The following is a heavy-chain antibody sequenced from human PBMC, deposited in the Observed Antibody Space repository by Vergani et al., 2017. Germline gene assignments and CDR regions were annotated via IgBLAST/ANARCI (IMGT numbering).Heavy chain of an antibody. V-gene: IGHV3-30*18. CDR2: ISYDGSNK. Sequence: QVQLVESGGGVVPPGMSLSLSSPPSLFTFTTSLLPSVRQAPAXGLLWVAVISYDGSNKYYADSVKGRFTISRDNSKNTLYLQMNSLRAEDTAVYYCAKDRGDIVVVTAIRSIFDYWGQGTLVTVSS. J-gene: IGHJ4*02. CDR1: LFTFTTSL. CDR3: AKDRGDIVVVTAIRSIFDY. D-gene: IGHD2-21*02.